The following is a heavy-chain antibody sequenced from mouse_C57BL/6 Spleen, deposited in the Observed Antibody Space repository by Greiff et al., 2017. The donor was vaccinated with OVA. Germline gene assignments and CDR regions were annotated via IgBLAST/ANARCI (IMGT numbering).Heavy chain of an antibody. J-gene: IGHJ4*01. V-gene: IGHV1-69*01. Sequence: QVQLKQPGAELVMPGASVKLSCKASGYTFTSYWMHWVKQRPGQGLEWIGEIDPSDSYTNYNQKFKGKSTLTVDKSSSTAYMQLSSLTSEDSAVYDCASGDYERDYYAMDYWGQGTSVTVSS. CDR1: GYTFTSYW. CDR2: IDPSDSYT. D-gene: IGHD2-4*01. CDR3: ASGDYERDYYAMDY.